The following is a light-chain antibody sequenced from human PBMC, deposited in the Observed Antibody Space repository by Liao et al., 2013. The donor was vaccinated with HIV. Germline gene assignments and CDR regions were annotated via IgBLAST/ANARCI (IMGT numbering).Light chain of an antibody. CDR3: QSADSTDTFVL. V-gene: IGLV3-25*03. CDR2: QDD. Sequence: SYDLTQSSSVSVSPGQTASITCSGDKLGDKYVCWYQKKAGQSPLLVIYQDDKRPSTIPERFSGSTSGTTVSLTISGVQAEDEADYYCQSADSTDTFVLFGGGTKLTVL. CDR1: KLGDKY. J-gene: IGLJ2*01.